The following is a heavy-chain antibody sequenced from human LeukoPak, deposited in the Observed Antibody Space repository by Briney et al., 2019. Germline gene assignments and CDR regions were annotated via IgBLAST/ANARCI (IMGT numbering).Heavy chain of an antibody. Sequence: GASVRVSCKASGYTFTGYYMHWVRQAPGQGLEWMGWINPISGGTNYAQKFQDRVTTTRDTSISTAYMELSSLTSDDTAVYYCARDTEEWGQGTLVTVSS. CDR3: ARDTEE. CDR1: GYTFTGYY. J-gene: IGHJ4*02. CDR2: INPISGGT. V-gene: IGHV1-2*02.